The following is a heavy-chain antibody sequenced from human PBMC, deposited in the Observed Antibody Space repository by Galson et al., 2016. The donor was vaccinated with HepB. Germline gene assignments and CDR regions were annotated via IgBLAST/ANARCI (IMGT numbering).Heavy chain of an antibody. D-gene: IGHD5/OR15-5a*01. CDR2: IRDKANNYTT. CDR3: VRWVSGAADY. V-gene: IGHV3-72*01. CDR1: GFTFGDYA. Sequence: SLRLSCAASGFTFGDYALSWVRQAPGKGLEWVGRIRDKANNYTTEYAASVRGRFTISRDDSKNSVYLQMNSLKTEDTAVYYCVRWVSGAADYWGQGALVTVSS. J-gene: IGHJ4*02.